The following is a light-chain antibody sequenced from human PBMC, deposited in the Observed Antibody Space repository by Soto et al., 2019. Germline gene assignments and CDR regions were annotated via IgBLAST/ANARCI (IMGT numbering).Light chain of an antibody. J-gene: IGKJ2*01. CDR1: QSISSY. CDR3: QQRTNWPPMYT. CDR2: DAS. V-gene: IGKV3-11*01. Sequence: EIVLTQSPATLSLSPGERATLSCRASQSISSYLAWCQQKPGQAPRLLIYDASNRATGIPARFSGSGSGTDFTLTISSLEPEDFAVYYCQQRTNWPPMYTFGQGTKLEIK.